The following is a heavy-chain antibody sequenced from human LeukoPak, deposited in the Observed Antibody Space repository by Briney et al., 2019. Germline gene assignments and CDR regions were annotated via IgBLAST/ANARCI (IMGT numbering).Heavy chain of an antibody. J-gene: IGHJ3*02. CDR1: GYTFTSYG. D-gene: IGHD4-11*01. V-gene: IGHV1-69*13. CDR2: IIPIFGTA. Sequence: SVKVSCKASGYTFTSYGISWVRQAPGQGLEWMGGIIPIFGTANYAQKFQGRVTITADESTSTAYMELSSLRSEDTAVYYCARAYSSSRAFDIWGQGTMVTVSS. CDR3: ARAYSSSRAFDI.